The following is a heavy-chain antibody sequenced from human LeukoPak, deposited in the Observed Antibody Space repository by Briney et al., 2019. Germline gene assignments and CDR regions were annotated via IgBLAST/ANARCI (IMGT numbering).Heavy chain of an antibody. CDR2: IYYSGST. CDR3: ASEGVAGYYFDY. J-gene: IGHJ4*02. Sequence: SETLSLTCTVSGSSISSYYWSWIRQPPGKGLEWIGYIYYSGSTNYNLSLKSRVTISGDTSKNQLSLKLNSVTAADTAVYYCASEGVAGYYFDYWGQGTLVTVSS. CDR1: GSSISSYY. D-gene: IGHD6-19*01. V-gene: IGHV4-59*01.